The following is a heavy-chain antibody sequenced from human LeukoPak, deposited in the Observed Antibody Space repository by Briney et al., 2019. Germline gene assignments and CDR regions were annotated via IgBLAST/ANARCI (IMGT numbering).Heavy chain of an antibody. D-gene: IGHD2-2*01. V-gene: IGHV3-48*01. CDR2: FSTSSGTI. CDR1: GFTFSSYS. J-gene: IGHJ3*02. CDR3: ARDSMYAFDI. Sequence: GGSLRLSCAASGFTFSSYSMNWVRQAPGKGLDWISYFSTSSGTISYADSVKGRFTISRDNAKNSLYLQMNSLRAEDTAVYYCARDSMYAFDIWGQGTMVTVSS.